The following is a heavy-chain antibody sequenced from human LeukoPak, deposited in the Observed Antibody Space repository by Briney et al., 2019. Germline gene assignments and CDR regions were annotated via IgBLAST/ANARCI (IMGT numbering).Heavy chain of an antibody. V-gene: IGHV4-34*01. CDR1: GGSFSGYY. Sequence: SETLSLTCAVYGGSFSGYYWSWIRQPPGKGLEWIGETNHSGSTNYNPSLKSRVTISVDTSKNQFPLKLSSVTAADTAVYYCARAVTNAFDIWGQGTMVTVSS. J-gene: IGHJ3*02. CDR3: ARAVTNAFDI. D-gene: IGHD4-11*01. CDR2: TNHSGST.